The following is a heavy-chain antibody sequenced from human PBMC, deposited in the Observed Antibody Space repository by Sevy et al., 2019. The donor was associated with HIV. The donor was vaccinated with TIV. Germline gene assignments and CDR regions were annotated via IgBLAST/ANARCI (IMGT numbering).Heavy chain of an antibody. D-gene: IGHD3-10*01. V-gene: IGHV3-48*02. CDR3: ARDRGRYYYYGMDV. CDR1: GFTFSSYS. CDR2: ISSSSTL. J-gene: IGHJ6*02. Sequence: GGSLRLSCAASGFTFSSYSMNWVRQAPGKGLEWVSYISSSSTLYYADSVKGRFTISRDNAKNSLYLQMNSLRDEDTAVYYCARDRGRYYYYGMDVWGQGTTVTVSS.